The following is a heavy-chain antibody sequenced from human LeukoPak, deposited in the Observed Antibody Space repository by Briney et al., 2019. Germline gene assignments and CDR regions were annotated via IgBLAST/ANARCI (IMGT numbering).Heavy chain of an antibody. Sequence: ASVKVSCKASGYTFTSYAMHWVRQAPGQRLEWMGWINAGNGNTKYSQKFQGRVTITRDTSASTAYMELSSLRSEDTAVYYCARDGDSSSWYRGDAFDIWGQGTMVTVSS. J-gene: IGHJ3*02. CDR2: INAGNGNT. CDR1: GYTFTSYA. V-gene: IGHV1-3*01. CDR3: ARDGDSSSWYRGDAFDI. D-gene: IGHD6-13*01.